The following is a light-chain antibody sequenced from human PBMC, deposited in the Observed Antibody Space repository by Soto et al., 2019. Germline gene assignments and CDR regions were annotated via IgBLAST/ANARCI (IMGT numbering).Light chain of an antibody. Sequence: QSVLTQPPSASGTPGQRVTLSCSGSGSSIGTNTVNWYRQLPGTAPKLLIYGDNQRPSGVPDRFSGSKSGTSASLAISGLPSEDEAEYYCAAWDGSLNNVLFGGGTKLTVL. CDR3: AAWDGSLNNVL. CDR1: GSSIGTNT. J-gene: IGLJ2*01. V-gene: IGLV1-44*01. CDR2: GDN.